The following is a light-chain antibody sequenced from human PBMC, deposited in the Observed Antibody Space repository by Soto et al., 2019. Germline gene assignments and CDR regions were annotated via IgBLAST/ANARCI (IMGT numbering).Light chain of an antibody. V-gene: IGKV1-5*01. CDR1: QSISSW. CDR3: QQYNSYSPLN. Sequence: DIQMTQSPSTLSASVGDRVTITCRASQSISSWLAWYQQKPGKAPKLLIYDASSLESGVPSRFSGSGSGTECPLTISSLQPDYFATYYCQQYNSYSPLNFGGGTKVEIK. CDR2: DAS. J-gene: IGKJ4*01.